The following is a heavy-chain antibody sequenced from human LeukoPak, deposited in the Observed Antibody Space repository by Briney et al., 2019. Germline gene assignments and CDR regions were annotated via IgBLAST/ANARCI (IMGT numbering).Heavy chain of an antibody. J-gene: IGHJ4*02. CDR1: GFTFSSYW. Sequence: SGGSLRLSCAVSGFTFSSYWMSWSRQAPGKGLEWVANINQDGSQKFSVDSVKGRFTISRDNAKNSLSLQMNSLRVEDTAVYYCARDWFDGDYDRFDYWGQGTLVTVSS. V-gene: IGHV3-7*03. CDR3: ARDWFDGDYDRFDY. D-gene: IGHD4-17*01. CDR2: INQDGSQK.